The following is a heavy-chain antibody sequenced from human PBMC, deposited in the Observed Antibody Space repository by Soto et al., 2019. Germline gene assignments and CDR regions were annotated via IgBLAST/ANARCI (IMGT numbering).Heavy chain of an antibody. V-gene: IGHV3-23*01. CDR2: ITGGSGFT. CDR1: GFSFNSHA. D-gene: IGHD1-26*01. CDR3: AKSGPTNYFDF. Sequence: PGGSLRLSCAASGFSFNSHAMTWVRQAPGKGLEWVSGITGGSGFTFYADSVKGRFTISRDDSENTLFLQMSSLRAEDTAKYYCAKSGPTNYFDFWGQGTLVTVSS. J-gene: IGHJ4*02.